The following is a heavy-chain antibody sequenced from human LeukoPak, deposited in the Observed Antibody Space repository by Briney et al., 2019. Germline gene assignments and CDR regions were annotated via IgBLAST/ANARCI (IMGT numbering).Heavy chain of an antibody. CDR1: GGSISSGDYY. CDR2: SNHSGST. D-gene: IGHD6-13*01. Sequence: SQTLSLTCTVSGGSISSGDYYWSWIRQPPGKGLEWIGESNHSGSTNYNPSLKSRVTIAVDTSKNQFSLKVSSVTDADTAVYYCARERRIAAAGRWCVPGRGTTFDYWGQGTLVTVSS. J-gene: IGHJ4*02. V-gene: IGHV4-30-4*08. CDR3: ARERRIAAAGRWCVPGRGTTFDY.